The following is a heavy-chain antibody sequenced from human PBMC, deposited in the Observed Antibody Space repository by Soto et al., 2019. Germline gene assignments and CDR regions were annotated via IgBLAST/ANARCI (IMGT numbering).Heavy chain of an antibody. CDR3: ARDRISYGDYQYYFDY. J-gene: IGHJ4*02. CDR1: GFTVSSNY. CDR2: INSSGST. Sequence: GGSLRLSCAASGFTVSSNYMSWVRQAPGKGLEWVSVINSSGSTYYADSVKGRFTISRDNAKNTLYLQMNSLRAEDTAVYYCARDRISYGDYQYYFDYWGQGTLVTVSS. D-gene: IGHD4-17*01. V-gene: IGHV3-66*01.